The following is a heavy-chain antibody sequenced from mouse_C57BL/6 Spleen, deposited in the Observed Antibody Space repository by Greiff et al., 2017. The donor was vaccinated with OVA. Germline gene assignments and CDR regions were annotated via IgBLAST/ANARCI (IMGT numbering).Heavy chain of an antibody. Sequence: QVQLQQPGAELVMPGASVKLSCKASGYTFTSYWMHWVKQRPGQGLEWIGEIDPSDSYTNYNQKFKGKSTLTVDKSSSTAYMQLSSLTSEDSAVYYCARRDDGSYSGAYWGQGTLVTVSA. CDR2: IDPSDSYT. D-gene: IGHD2-3*01. CDR3: ARRDDGSYSGAY. J-gene: IGHJ3*01. CDR1: GYTFTSYW. V-gene: IGHV1-69*01.